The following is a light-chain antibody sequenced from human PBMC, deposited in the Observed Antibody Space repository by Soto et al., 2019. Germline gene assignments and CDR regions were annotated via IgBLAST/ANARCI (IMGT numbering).Light chain of an antibody. V-gene: IGLV1-47*02. CDR2: SDN. CDR3: AAWDDRLSGYG. Sequence: QSVLTQPPSTSLTPGQRVTISCSGDSSNIAKNYVYWYQQVPGMAPKLLIYSDNQRPSGVPDRFSGSKSGTSASLAISGLRSEDEADYYCAAWDDRLSGYGFGGGTKVP. CDR1: SSNIAKNY. J-gene: IGLJ1*01.